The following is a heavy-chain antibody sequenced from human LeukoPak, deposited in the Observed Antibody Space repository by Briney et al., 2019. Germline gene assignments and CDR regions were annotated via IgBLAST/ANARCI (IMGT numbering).Heavy chain of an antibody. CDR2: IIPIFGTA. CDR3: AREIAAAGRLYYYYYYGMDV. V-gene: IGHV1-69*06. Sequence: SVKVSCKASGGTFSSYAISWVRQAPGQGLEWMGGIIPIFGTANYAQKFQGRVTITADKSTSTAYMELSSLRSEDTAVYYCAREIAAAGRLYYYYYYGMDVWGQGTTVTVSS. D-gene: IGHD6-13*01. CDR1: GGTFSSYA. J-gene: IGHJ6*02.